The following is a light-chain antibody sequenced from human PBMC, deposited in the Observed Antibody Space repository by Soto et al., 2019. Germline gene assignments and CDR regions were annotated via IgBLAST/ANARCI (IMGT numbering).Light chain of an antibody. V-gene: IGLV2-14*01. J-gene: IGLJ1*01. CDR1: SSDVGGYNY. CDR2: DVS. Sequence: QSALTQPASVSGSPGQSITISCTGTSSDVGGYNYVSWYQQHPGKAPKLMIYDVSNRPSGVSNRFSGSKSGNTASLTISGLQVEDGADYYCSSYTTSSLYVFGTGTKLTVL. CDR3: SSYTTSSLYV.